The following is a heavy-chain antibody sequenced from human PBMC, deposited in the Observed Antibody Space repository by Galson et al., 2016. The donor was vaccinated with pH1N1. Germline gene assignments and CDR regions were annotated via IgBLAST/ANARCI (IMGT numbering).Heavy chain of an antibody. J-gene: IGHJ6*02. V-gene: IGHV3-74*01. CDR3: ARGLLSENDVGMDV. CDR2: IKSDASRI. Sequence: SLRLSCAASGFIFNRHGMNWVRQAPGKGLEWVSRIKSDASRIYYADFVRGRFTISRDNAKDTVYLEMNSLRVEDTAVYYCARGLLSENDVGMDVWGQGTTVIVSS. D-gene: IGHD1-1*01. CDR1: GFIFNRHG.